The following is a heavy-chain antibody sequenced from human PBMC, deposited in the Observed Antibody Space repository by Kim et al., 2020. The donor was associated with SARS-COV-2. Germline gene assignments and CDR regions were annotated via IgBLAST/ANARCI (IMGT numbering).Heavy chain of an antibody. Sequence: SVKVSCKASGGTFSSYAISWVRQAPGQGLEWMGGIIPIFGTANYAQKFQGRVTITADESTSTAYMELSSLRSEDTAVYYCARDPSDYYDSSEGDYWGQGTLVTVSS. CDR1: GGTFSSYA. CDR3: ARDPSDYYDSSEGDY. V-gene: IGHV1-69*13. D-gene: IGHD3-22*01. CDR2: IIPIFGTA. J-gene: IGHJ4*02.